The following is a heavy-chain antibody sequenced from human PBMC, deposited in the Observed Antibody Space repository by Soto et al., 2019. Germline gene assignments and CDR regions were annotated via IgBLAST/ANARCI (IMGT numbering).Heavy chain of an antibody. J-gene: IGHJ4*02. CDR1: GFTFSTYG. CDR3: ARGYNYADY. CDR2: IWYDGSNE. D-gene: IGHD5-18*01. Sequence: QVHLLESGGGVVQPGRSLRLSCEATGFTFSTYGMHWVRQAPGKGLEWVAVIWYDGSNEYYADSVRGRFTISRDNSRNTLFLQMKSLTAEDTAVYYCARGYNYADYWGQGTQVTVSS. V-gene: IGHV3-33*01.